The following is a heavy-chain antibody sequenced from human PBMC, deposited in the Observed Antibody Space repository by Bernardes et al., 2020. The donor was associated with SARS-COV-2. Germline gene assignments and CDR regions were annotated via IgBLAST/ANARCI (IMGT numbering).Heavy chain of an antibody. Sequence: GGSLLLSCATSGFTFRSSWMHWVRQVPGPGLAWVSELNPDGSSTKYAASVRGRFTMSRDNAMNTLYLAMNGLGAVDTAVYFCVKGTSAWKGVDYWGRGTLVNGS. J-gene: IGHJ4*02. V-gene: IGHV3-74*01. CDR2: LNPDGSST. CDR1: GFTFRSSW. D-gene: IGHD1-1*01. CDR3: VKGTSAWKGVDY.